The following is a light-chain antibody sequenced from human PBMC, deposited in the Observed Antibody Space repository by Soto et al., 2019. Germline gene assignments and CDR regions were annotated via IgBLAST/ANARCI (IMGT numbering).Light chain of an antibody. CDR1: SRDIGFYNY. V-gene: IGLV2-14*01. CDR3: SSYSARRTYV. J-gene: IGLJ1*01. Sequence: QSVLTQPASVSGSPGQSLTISCTGTSRDIGFYNYVSWYQQYPGNAPKLIIFEVSNRPSGVSDPFSASKSGNTASLTISGLLPEDGADYYCSSYSARRTYVFGSGTKVTVL. CDR2: EVS.